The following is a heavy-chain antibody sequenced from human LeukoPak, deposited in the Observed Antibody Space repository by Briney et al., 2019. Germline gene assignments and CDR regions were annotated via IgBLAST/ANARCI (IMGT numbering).Heavy chain of an antibody. V-gene: IGHV3-23*01. Sequence: GGPLRLSCAASGFTFSSYAMSWVRQAPGKRLEWVSAISGSGSSTYYADSVKGRFTISRDNSKNTLYLQMNSLRAEDTAVYYCAKSLGYCSSTSCYNFVYFDYWGQGTLVTVSS. J-gene: IGHJ4*02. CDR2: ISGSGSST. CDR1: GFTFSSYA. D-gene: IGHD2-2*02. CDR3: AKSLGYCSSTSCYNFVYFDY.